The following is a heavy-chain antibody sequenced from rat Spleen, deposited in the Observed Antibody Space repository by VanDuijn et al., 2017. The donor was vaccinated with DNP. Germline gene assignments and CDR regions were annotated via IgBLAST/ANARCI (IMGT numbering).Heavy chain of an antibody. V-gene: IGHV5S13*01. D-gene: IGHD1-4*01. Sequence: EVQLVESGGGLVQPGRSLKLSCAASGFTFSDYDMAWVLQAPTKGLEWVASITSSGGGTFYPDSVRGRFTISRDNADHTLYLQMDSLRSEDTATYYCATSPGPNWFAYWGQGTLVTVSS. CDR2: ITSSGGGT. CDR3: ATSPGPNWFAY. CDR1: GFTFSDYD. J-gene: IGHJ3*01.